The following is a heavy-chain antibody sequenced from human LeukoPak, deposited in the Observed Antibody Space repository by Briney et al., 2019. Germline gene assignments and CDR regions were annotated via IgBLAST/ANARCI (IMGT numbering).Heavy chain of an antibody. Sequence: GGSLRLSCAASGFTFDDYAMHWVRQAPGKGLEWVSGISWSSGSIGYADSVKGRFTISRDNAKNSLYLQMNSLRAEDTALYYCAKAGWRYYDSSGYYFDYWGQGTLVTVSS. CDR3: AKAGWRYYDSSGYYFDY. CDR1: GFTFDDYA. D-gene: IGHD3-22*01. V-gene: IGHV3-9*01. CDR2: ISWSSGSI. J-gene: IGHJ4*02.